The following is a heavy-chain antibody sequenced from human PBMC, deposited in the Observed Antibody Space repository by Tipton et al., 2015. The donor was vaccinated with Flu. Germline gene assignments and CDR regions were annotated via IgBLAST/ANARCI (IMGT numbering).Heavy chain of an antibody. J-gene: IGHJ5*02. CDR3: ARGRRDIAAAGFRSRWFDP. CDR1: GGSFSGYY. V-gene: IGHV4-34*01. Sequence: TPSLTCAVCGGSFSGYYWSWIRQPPGKGLEWIGEINRSGSTNYNPSLKSRVTISVDTSKNQFSLKLSSVTAADTAVYYCARGRRDIAAAGFRSRWFDPWGQGTLVTVSS. D-gene: IGHD6-13*01. CDR2: INRSGST.